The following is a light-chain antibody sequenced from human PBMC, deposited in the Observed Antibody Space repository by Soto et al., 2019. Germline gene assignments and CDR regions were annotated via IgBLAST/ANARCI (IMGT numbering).Light chain of an antibody. V-gene: IGKV1-33*01. Sequence: DIQMTQSPSSLSASVGDRVTITCQASQDISNYLNWYQQKPGKAPKLLIYDASDLETGVPSRFSGSGSGTDFTFTISSLQPEDIATYYCQLYDNLTRYTFGQGTKLEIK. CDR1: QDISNY. J-gene: IGKJ2*01. CDR3: QLYDNLTRYT. CDR2: DAS.